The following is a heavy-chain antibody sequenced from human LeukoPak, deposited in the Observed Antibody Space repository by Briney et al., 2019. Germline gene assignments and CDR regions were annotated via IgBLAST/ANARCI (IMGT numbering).Heavy chain of an antibody. Sequence: ASVKVSCKASGYTFTSYYMHWVRQAPGQGLEWMGIINPSGGSTSYAQKFQGRVTMTRDTSTSTVYMELSSLRSEDTAVYYCARESLGSSSGWSNDVFDIWGQGTMVTVSS. J-gene: IGHJ3*02. CDR2: INPSGGST. CDR3: ARESLGSSSGWSNDVFDI. V-gene: IGHV1-46*01. D-gene: IGHD6-19*01. CDR1: GYTFTSYY.